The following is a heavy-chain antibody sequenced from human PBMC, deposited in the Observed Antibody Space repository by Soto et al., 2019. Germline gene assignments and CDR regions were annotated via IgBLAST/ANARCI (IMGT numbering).Heavy chain of an antibody. CDR3: ARAPVRDAPYFLDY. V-gene: IGHV4-39*01. CDR2: INYSGGT. D-gene: IGHD2-2*01. Sequence: PSETLSLTCTVSGGSVSSSVYYWGWIRQPPGKGLEWIGFINYSGGTYYKPSLKSRVTISVDTSKNQFSLKLNSVTAADTAVYYCARAPVRDAPYFLDYWGQGTLVTVSS. J-gene: IGHJ4*02. CDR1: GGSVSSSVYY.